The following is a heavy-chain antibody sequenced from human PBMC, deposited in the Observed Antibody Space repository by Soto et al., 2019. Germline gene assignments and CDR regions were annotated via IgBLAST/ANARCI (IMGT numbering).Heavy chain of an antibody. J-gene: IGHJ4*02. Sequence: ASVKVSCKASGYTFTGYYMHWVRQAPGQGLEWMGWINPNSGGTNYAQKFQGRVTMTRDTSISTAYMELSRLRSDDTAVYYCARDRPQRWLRSAPRPGFDYWGQGTLVTVSS. D-gene: IGHD5-12*01. CDR2: INPNSGGT. V-gene: IGHV1-2*02. CDR3: ARDRPQRWLRSAPRPGFDY. CDR1: GYTFTGYY.